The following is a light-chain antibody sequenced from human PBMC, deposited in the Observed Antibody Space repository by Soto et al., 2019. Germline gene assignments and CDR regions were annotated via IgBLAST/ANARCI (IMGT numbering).Light chain of an antibody. CDR2: GAS. CDR1: QSVSSSY. Sequence: EIVLTQSPGTLSLSPGERATLSCRASQSVSSSYLAWYQQKPGQAPRLLIYGASNRATGIPARFSGSGSGTDFTLTIISLEPEDFAVYYCQQRSNWPPTLGGGTKVDIK. V-gene: IGKV3D-20*02. J-gene: IGKJ4*01. CDR3: QQRSNWPPT.